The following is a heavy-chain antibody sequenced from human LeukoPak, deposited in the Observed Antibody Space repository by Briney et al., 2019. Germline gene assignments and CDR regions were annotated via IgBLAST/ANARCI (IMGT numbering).Heavy chain of an antibody. D-gene: IGHD3-3*02. V-gene: IGHV1-2*02. J-gene: IGHJ4*02. Sequence: ASVKVSCKASGYTFTGYYMHWVRQAPGQGLEWMGWLNPHNGDTNYAQKFQGRVTMTRDTSISTAFMELSSLRSDDTAVYYCARVDQRISFYFDFWGQGTLIPVSS. CDR2: LNPHNGDT. CDR3: ARVDQRISFYFDF. CDR1: GYTFTGYY.